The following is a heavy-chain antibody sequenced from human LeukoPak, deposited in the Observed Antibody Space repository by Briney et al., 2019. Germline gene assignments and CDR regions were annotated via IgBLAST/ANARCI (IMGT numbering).Heavy chain of an antibody. J-gene: IGHJ4*02. CDR2: ISGSAGST. Sequence: PGGSLRLSCAASGLTFSNYAMNWVRQAPGKGLEWVSTISGSAGSTYYADAVKGRFTISRDNAKNSLYLQMNSLRAEDTAVYYCARDWAVAATGYYFDYWGQGTLVTVSS. D-gene: IGHD6-19*01. CDR3: ARDWAVAATGYYFDY. CDR1: GLTFSNYA. V-gene: IGHV3-23*01.